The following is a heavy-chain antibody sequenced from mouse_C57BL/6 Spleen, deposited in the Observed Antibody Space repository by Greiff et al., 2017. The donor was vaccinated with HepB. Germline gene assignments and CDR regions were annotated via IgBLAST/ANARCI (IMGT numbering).Heavy chain of an antibody. CDR2: INYDGSST. CDR3: ARGGDGSPFAY. J-gene: IGHJ3*01. Sequence: EVQVVESEGGLVQPGSSMKLSCTASGFTFSDYYMAWVRQVPEKGLEWVANINYDGSSTYYLDSLKSRFIISRDNAKNILYLQMSSLKSEDTATYYCARGGDGSPFAYWGQGTLVTVSA. V-gene: IGHV5-16*01. CDR1: GFTFSDYY. D-gene: IGHD3-3*01.